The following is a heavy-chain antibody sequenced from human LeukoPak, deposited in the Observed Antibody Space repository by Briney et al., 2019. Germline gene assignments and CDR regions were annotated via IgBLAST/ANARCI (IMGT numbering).Heavy chain of an antibody. V-gene: IGHV5-51*01. D-gene: IGHD3-10*01. CDR2: IYPGDSDT. CDR3: ARQHYYGSGNHYFYYGVDV. CDR1: GYTFSNSI. J-gene: IGHJ6*02. Sequence: KPGESLKISCKGSGYTFSNSIIGWVRQMPGKGLEWMGIIYPGDSDTRYSPSFQGQVTISADKSISTAYLQWSSLKASDTAMYYCARQHYYGSGNHYFYYGVDVWGQGTTVTVSS.